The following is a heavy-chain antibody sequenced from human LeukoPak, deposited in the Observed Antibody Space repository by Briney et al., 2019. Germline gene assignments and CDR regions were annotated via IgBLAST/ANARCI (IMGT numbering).Heavy chain of an antibody. CDR3: ARALRWKNWFDP. CDR1: GYTLTSYA. V-gene: IGHV1-3*01. J-gene: IGHJ5*02. CDR2: INAGNGNT. D-gene: IGHD4-23*01. Sequence: ASVKVSCKASGYTLTSYAMHWVRQAPGQRLEWMGWINAGNGNTKYSQKFQGRVTITRDTSASTAYMELSSLRSEDTAVYYCARALRWKNWFDPWGQGTLVTVSS.